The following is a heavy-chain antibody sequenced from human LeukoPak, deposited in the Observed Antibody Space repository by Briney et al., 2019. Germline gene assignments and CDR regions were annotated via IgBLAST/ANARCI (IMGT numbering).Heavy chain of an antibody. Sequence: PSETLSLTCTVSGGSISSSSYYWGWIRQPPGKGLEWIGSIYYSGSTYYNPSLKSRVTISVDTSKNRFSLKLSSVTAADTAVYYCARHDYGGSLSFDYWGQGTLVTVSS. CDR2: IYYSGST. V-gene: IGHV4-39*01. CDR1: GGSISSSSYY. D-gene: IGHD4-23*01. CDR3: ARHDYGGSLSFDY. J-gene: IGHJ4*02.